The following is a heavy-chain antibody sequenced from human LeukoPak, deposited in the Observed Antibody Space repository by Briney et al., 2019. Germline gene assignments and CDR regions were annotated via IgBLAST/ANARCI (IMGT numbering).Heavy chain of an antibody. CDR1: GFTFSSYS. V-gene: IGHV3-30*02. CDR2: IQYDGNNK. Sequence: GGSLRLSCAVSGFTFSSYSMNWVRQAPGKGLEWVAFIQYDGNNKYYVDSVKGRFTISRDNSKNTLYLQMNSLRAEDTAVYYCAKDGSAWGSYRPTGYWGQGTLVTVSS. J-gene: IGHJ4*02. D-gene: IGHD3-16*02. CDR3: AKDGSAWGSYRPTGY.